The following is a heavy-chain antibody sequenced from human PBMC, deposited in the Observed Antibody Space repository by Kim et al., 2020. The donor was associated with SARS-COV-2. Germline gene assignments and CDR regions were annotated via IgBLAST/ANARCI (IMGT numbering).Heavy chain of an antibody. V-gene: IGHV4-34*01. CDR3: ARGTKITMIVVVIRGGFDY. D-gene: IGHD3-22*01. CDR1: GGSFSGYY. Sequence: SETLSLTCAVYGGSFSGYYWSWIRQPPGKGLEWIGEINHSGSTNYNPSLKSRVTISVDTSKNQFSLKLSSVTAADTAVYYCARGTKITMIVVVIRGGFDYWGQGTLVTVSS. CDR2: INHSGST. J-gene: IGHJ4*02.